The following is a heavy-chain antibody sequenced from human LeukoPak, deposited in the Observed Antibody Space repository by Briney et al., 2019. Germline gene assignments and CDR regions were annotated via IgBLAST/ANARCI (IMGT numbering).Heavy chain of an antibody. D-gene: IGHD3-3*01. CDR1: GFTFSSYG. Sequence: PGRSLRLSCAASGFTFSSYGMHWVRQAPGKGLEWVAVISYDGSNKYYADSVKGRFTISRDNSKNTLYLQMNSLRAEDTAVYYCAKDLSIGAYYDFWSGYYPTDYWGQGTLVTVSS. CDR2: ISYDGSNK. J-gene: IGHJ4*02. CDR3: AKDLSIGAYYDFWSGYYPTDY. V-gene: IGHV3-30*18.